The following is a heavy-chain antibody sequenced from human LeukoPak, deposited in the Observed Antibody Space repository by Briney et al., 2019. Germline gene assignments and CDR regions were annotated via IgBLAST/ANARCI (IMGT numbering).Heavy chain of an antibody. Sequence: SETLSLTCTVSGGSISNSYLSWVRQPAGKGLEWIGRMYVSGTTNYNPSLRRRVTMSMDTSKNQFSLRLSSVTAADTAVYYCARENYYDSSGYSEGMDVWGQGTTVTVS. CDR2: MYVSGTT. CDR3: ARENYYDSSGYSEGMDV. J-gene: IGHJ6*02. V-gene: IGHV4-4*07. CDR1: GGSISNSY. D-gene: IGHD3-22*01.